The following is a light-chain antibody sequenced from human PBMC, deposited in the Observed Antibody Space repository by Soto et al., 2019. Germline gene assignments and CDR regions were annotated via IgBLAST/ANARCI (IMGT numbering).Light chain of an antibody. CDR1: SSIVGAYNY. J-gene: IGLJ1*01. CDR2: DVS. CDR3: SSYTTSSIYV. V-gene: IGLV2-14*01. Sequence: QSALTQPASVSGSPGQSITISCTGTSSIVGAYNYVSWYQQHPGKAPKLMIYDVSNRPSWFSSRFSGSKSGNTASLTFSGLQAEDEADYYCSSYTTSSIYVFGTGTKVTVL.